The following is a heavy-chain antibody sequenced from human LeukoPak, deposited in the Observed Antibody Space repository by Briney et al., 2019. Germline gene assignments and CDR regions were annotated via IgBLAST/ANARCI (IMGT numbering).Heavy chain of an antibody. V-gene: IGHV4-59*12. CDR1: GGSISSYY. Sequence: KPSETLSLTCTVSGGSISSYYWSWIRQPPGKGLEWIGYIYYSGSTHYNPSLKTRLTMSVDTSKNQFSLKLSSVTAADTAVYYCARLITGTTTAFDIWGQGTMVTVSS. D-gene: IGHD1-7*01. CDR3: ARLITGTTTAFDI. J-gene: IGHJ3*02. CDR2: IYYSGST.